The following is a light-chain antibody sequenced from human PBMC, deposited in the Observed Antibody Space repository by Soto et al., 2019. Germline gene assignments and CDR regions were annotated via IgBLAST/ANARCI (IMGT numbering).Light chain of an antibody. CDR3: SSYAGSNNFV. Sequence: QSALTQPASVSGSPGQSITISCTGTSSDVGYYDYVSWYQQHPGKAPKLVIYEVTKRPSGVPDRVSASKSGNTASLTVSGLRAEDEADYYCSSYAGSNNFVFGSGTKVTV. CDR2: EVT. J-gene: IGLJ1*01. CDR1: SSDVGYYDY. V-gene: IGLV2-8*01.